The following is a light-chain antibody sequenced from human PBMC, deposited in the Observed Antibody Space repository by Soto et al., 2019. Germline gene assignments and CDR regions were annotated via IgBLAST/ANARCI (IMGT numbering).Light chain of an antibody. CDR3: LQDYNSPRT. V-gene: IGKV1-6*02. J-gene: IGKJ1*01. CDR1: QDIRND. CDR2: AAS. Sequence: AIQMTQSPSSLSASVGDRVTITCRASQDIRNDLGWYQQKPGKAPKILINAASNLQSGVPSRFSGSGSGTDVTLPISSLQPEDFATYYCLQDYNSPRTFGQGTRVEV.